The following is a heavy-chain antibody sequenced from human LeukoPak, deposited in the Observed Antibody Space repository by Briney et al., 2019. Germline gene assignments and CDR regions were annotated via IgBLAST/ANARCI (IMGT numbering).Heavy chain of an antibody. CDR1: GFTFDDYA. V-gene: IGHV3-9*01. CDR3: AKETPYSSSWYVSGYYGMDV. Sequence: ALRLSCAASGFTFDDYAMHWVRQAPGRALEWFSGIGWNSGSIGYADSVKGRFTISRDNAKNSLYLQMNSLRAEDTALYYCAKETPYSSSWYVSGYYGMDVWGQGTTVTVSS. J-gene: IGHJ6*02. D-gene: IGHD6-13*01. CDR2: IGWNSGSI.